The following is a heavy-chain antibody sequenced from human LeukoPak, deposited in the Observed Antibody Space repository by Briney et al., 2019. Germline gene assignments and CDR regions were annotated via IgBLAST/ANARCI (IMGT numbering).Heavy chain of an antibody. V-gene: IGHV3-30*18. CDR3: AKDGVYYDSSGYYFDY. J-gene: IGHJ4*02. Sequence: GGSLRLSCAASRFTFSSYGMHWVRQAPGKGLEWVAVISYDGSNKYYADSVKGRFTISRDNSKNTLYLQMNSLRAEDTAVYYCAKDGVYYDSSGYYFDYWGQGTLVTVSS. CDR1: RFTFSSYG. D-gene: IGHD3-22*01. CDR2: ISYDGSNK.